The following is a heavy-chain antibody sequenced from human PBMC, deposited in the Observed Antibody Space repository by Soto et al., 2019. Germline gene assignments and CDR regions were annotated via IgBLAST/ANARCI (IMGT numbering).Heavy chain of an antibody. J-gene: IGHJ4*02. V-gene: IGHV3-48*01. CDR1: GFTFSSYA. CDR2: ISCSSSTI. CDR3: AKNYDY. Sequence: GGSLRLSCAASGFTFSSYAMHWVRQAPGKGLEWVSDISCSSSTIYYADSVKGRFTVSRDNAKNSLYLQMNSLRAEDTAVYYCAKNYDYWGQGTLVTVSS. D-gene: IGHD1-7*01.